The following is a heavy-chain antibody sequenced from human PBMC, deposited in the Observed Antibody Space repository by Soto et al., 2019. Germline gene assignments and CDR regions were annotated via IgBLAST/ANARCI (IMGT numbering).Heavy chain of an antibody. Sequence: SETLSLTCAVYGGSFSGYYWSWIRQPPGKGLEWIGEINHSGSTNYNPSLKSRVTISVDTSKNQFSLKLSSVTAADTAVYYCARGRGYSGYDYAYWGQGTLVTVSS. CDR2: INHSGST. CDR1: GGSFSGYY. CDR3: ARGRGYSGYDYAY. D-gene: IGHD5-12*01. V-gene: IGHV4-34*01. J-gene: IGHJ4*02.